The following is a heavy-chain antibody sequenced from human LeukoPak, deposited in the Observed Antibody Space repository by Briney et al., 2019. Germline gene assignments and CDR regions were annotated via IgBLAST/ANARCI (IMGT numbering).Heavy chain of an antibody. D-gene: IGHD3-22*01. J-gene: IGHJ4*02. CDR2: IHTSGST. Sequence: SDTLSLTCTVSGVSISSYYWSWLRQPAGKGLEWIVRIHTSGSTNYNPALKSRVTMSEDTSKNQFSLKLSSVTAADTAVSYCARGGYYYDSSGYYSFDYWGQGTLVTVSS. CDR1: GVSISSYY. V-gene: IGHV4-4*07. CDR3: ARGGYYYDSSGYYSFDY.